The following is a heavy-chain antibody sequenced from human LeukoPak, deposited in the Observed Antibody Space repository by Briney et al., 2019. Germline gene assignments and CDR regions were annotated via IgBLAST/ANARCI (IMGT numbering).Heavy chain of an antibody. J-gene: IGHJ3*01. CDR3: AGGFNDSNGFYSDAFDV. D-gene: IGHD3-22*01. V-gene: IGHV4-4*09. CDR2: IYTSGTT. CDR1: GGSISSFY. Sequence: PSETLSLTCNVSGGSISSFYWSWIRQPPGKGLEWIGYIYTSGTTTYNPSLKSRATISVDTSKSRFSLTLSSVTAADTAVYYCAGGFNDSNGFYSDAFDVWGQGTLVSLSS.